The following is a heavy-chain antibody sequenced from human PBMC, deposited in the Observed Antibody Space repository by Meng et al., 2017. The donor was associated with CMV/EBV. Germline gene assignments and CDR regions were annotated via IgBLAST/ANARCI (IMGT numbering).Heavy chain of an antibody. J-gene: IGHJ4*01. CDR1: GQPFTGDG. Sequence: QVQLLRSEVKVKKPGASGKVSCKASGQPFTGDGIRWVRQAPGQGLEWMGWISVYNGHTNFAQNLQGRVTMTTDTSTSTAYVELRSLRSDDTAIYYCARGVPLGIIYSFDYWGQGTLVTVSS. V-gene: IGHV1-18*01. D-gene: IGHD2-21*01. CDR2: ISVYNGHT. CDR3: ARGVPLGIIYSFDY.